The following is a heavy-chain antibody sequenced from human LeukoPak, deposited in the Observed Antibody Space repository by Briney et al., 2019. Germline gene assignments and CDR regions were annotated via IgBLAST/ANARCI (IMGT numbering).Heavy chain of an antibody. Sequence: ASETLSLTCTVSGGSIRNYYWSWIRQPPGKGLEWIGYIYYSGSTNYNPSLKSRVTISVDTSKNQFSLKLSSVTAADTAVYYCARRGVIPYWYFDLWGRGTLVTVSS. CDR3: ARRGVIPYWYFDL. CDR1: GGSIRNYY. D-gene: IGHD3-10*01. J-gene: IGHJ2*01. CDR2: IYYSGST. V-gene: IGHV4-59*08.